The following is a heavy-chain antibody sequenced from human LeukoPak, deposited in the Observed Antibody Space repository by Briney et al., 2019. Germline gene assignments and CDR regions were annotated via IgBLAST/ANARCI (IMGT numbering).Heavy chain of an antibody. CDR1: GGSISSSSYY. V-gene: IGHV4-39*07. Sequence: SETLSLTCTVSGGSISSSSYYWGWIRQPPGKGLEWIGSIYYSGSTYYNPSLKSRVTISVDTSKNQFSLKLSSVTAADTAVYYCAREHSGWSVYYYYYMDVWGKGTTVTVSS. CDR3: AREHSGWSVYYYYYMDV. D-gene: IGHD6-19*01. CDR2: IYYSGST. J-gene: IGHJ6*03.